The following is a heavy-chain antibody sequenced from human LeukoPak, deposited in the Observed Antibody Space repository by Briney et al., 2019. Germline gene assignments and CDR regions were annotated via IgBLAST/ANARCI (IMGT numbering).Heavy chain of an antibody. D-gene: IGHD5-18*01. J-gene: IGHJ4*02. Sequence: PSQTLSLTCTVCGDSISSGNYYWTWVRQPAGKGLEWIGRIYTSGSTNYNPSLKSRVTISVDTSKNQFSLKLSSVTAADTAVCYCATLGYSYGTDYWGQGTLVTVSS. V-gene: IGHV4-61*02. CDR2: IYTSGST. CDR3: ATLGYSYGTDY. CDR1: GDSISSGNYY.